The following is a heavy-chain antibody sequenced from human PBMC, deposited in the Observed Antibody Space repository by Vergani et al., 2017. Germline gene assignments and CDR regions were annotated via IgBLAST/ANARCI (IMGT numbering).Heavy chain of an antibody. CDR3: AKHFGGLGIDS. D-gene: IGHD3-10*01. V-gene: IGHV3-30*02. Sequence: QVQLVESGGGVVQRGGSLRLSCATSGFTLSNYDMQWIRQAPGKGLEFVAFIQFDGSNQYYADSVKGRFTLSRDFSKNTPSLQMNSLRTDDTATYYCAKHFGGLGIDSWGQGTQV. CDR1: GFTLSNYD. CDR2: IQFDGSNQ. J-gene: IGHJ4*02.